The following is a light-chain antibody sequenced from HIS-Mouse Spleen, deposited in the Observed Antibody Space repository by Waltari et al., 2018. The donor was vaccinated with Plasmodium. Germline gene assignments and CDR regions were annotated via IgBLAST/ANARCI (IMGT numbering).Light chain of an antibody. CDR2: GNS. J-gene: IGLJ3*02. CDR3: QSYDSSLSGSWV. Sequence: QSVLTQPPSVSGAPGQRVTIPCTGSSSNIGAGYDVHWYQQHPATDPKLHIYGNSKRPSGVPARFSGSKSGTSASLAITGLQAEDEAEYYCQSYDSSLSGSWVFGGGTKLTVL. V-gene: IGLV1-40*01. CDR1: SSNIGAGYD.